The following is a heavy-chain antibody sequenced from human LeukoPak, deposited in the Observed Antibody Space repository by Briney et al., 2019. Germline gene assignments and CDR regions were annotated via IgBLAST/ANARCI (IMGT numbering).Heavy chain of an antibody. D-gene: IGHD3-22*01. V-gene: IGHV3-23*01. CDR1: GFTFSSYA. Sequence: GGSLRLSCAASGFTFSSYAMSWVRQAPGKGLEWVSAISGSGGSTYYADSVKGRFTISRDNSKNTLYLQMNSLRAEDTAVYYCARDPYPRSMIVVVPRPYYYYYGMDVWGQGTTVTVSS. CDR2: ISGSGGST. J-gene: IGHJ6*02. CDR3: ARDPYPRSMIVVVPRPYYYYYGMDV.